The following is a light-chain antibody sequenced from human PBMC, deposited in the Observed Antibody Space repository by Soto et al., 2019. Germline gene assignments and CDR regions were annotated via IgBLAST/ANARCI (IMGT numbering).Light chain of an antibody. Sequence: DIQMTQSPSSLSASVGDRVTITCRASQGISNYLAWYQKEPGKVPKLLIYAASTLQSGVPSRFSGSGSGTDFTLPISSLQPEDVATYYCQKYNSPPRKFGQGTKVEIK. CDR1: QGISNY. CDR3: QKYNSPPRK. V-gene: IGKV1-27*01. J-gene: IGKJ1*01. CDR2: AAS.